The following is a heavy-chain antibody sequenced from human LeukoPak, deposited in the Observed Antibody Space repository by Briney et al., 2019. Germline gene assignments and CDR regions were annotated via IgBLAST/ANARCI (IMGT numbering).Heavy chain of an antibody. V-gene: IGHV3-21*01. CDR1: GFTFSSYS. CDR3: ARDYYYDSSGYYLYYFDY. CDR2: ISSSSYI. J-gene: IGHJ4*02. D-gene: IGHD3-22*01. Sequence: GGSLRLSCAASGFTFSSYSMNWVRQAPGKGLEWVSSISSSSYIYYADSVKGRFTISRDNAKNSLYLQMNSLRAEDTAVYYCARDYYYDSSGYYLYYFDYWGQGTLVTVSS.